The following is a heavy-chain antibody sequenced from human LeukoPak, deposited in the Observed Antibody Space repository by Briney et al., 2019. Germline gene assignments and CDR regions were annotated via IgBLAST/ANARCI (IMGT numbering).Heavy chain of an antibody. CDR2: IYTSGTT. CDR3: AGGYAFDY. Sequence: SETLSLTCTVSGGSISSSSYYWSWIRQPAGKGLEWIGRIYTSGTTNYNPSLKSRLAISIDTSKNQFSLKLSSVTAADTAVYYCAGGYAFDYWGQGTLVTVSS. CDR1: GGSISSSSYY. D-gene: IGHD5-12*01. V-gene: IGHV4-61*02. J-gene: IGHJ4*02.